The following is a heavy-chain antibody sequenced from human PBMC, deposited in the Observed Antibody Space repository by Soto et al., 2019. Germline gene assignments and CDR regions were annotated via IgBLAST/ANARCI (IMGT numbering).Heavy chain of an antibody. Sequence: ASLKDSCKDDGCTVTDYNMQWLRQPPEKGLELMGWINPTRGGTNYAQKFQGLVTMTRDTFISTAYMELSRLRSDDMAVYYCAREGVVRYYYYGLDFWVQGSPVTVSS. CDR1: GCTVTDYN. J-gene: IGHJ6*01. D-gene: IGHD2-15*01. CDR2: INPTRGGT. CDR3: AREGVVRYYYYGLDF. V-gene: IGHV1-2*04.